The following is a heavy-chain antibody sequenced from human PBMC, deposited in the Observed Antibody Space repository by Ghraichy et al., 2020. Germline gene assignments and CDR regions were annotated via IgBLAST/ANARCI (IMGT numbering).Heavy chain of an antibody. Sequence: ASVKVSCKASGYTFTSYAMHWVRQAPGQRLEWMGWINAGNGNTKYSQKFQGRVTITRDTSASTAYMELSSLRSEDTAVYYCARGDLRRLPSHPWGQGTLVTVSS. V-gene: IGHV1-3*01. J-gene: IGHJ5*02. CDR1: GYTFTSYA. CDR2: INAGNGNT. CDR3: ARGDLRRLPSHP. D-gene: IGHD2/OR15-2a*01.